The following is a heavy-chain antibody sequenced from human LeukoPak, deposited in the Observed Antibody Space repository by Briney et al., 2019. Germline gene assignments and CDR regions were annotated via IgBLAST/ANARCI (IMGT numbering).Heavy chain of an antibody. CDR1: GFTFSDYY. J-gene: IGHJ4*02. V-gene: IGHV3-11*03. CDR2: ISSSSSYT. Sequence: GGSLRLSCAVSGFTFSDYYMSWIRQAPGKGLEWVSYISSSSSYTNYADSVKGRFTISRDNAKNSLYLQMNSLRAEDTAVYYCALSTATGRYFDYWGQGTLVTVSS. CDR3: ALSTATGRYFDY. D-gene: IGHD5-18*01.